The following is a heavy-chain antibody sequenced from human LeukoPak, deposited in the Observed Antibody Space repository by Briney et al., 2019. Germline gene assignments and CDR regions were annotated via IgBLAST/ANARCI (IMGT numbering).Heavy chain of an antibody. CDR2: ISSSSTYI. V-gene: IGHV3-21*01. D-gene: IGHD2-2*01. CDR3: ARVWSPPYTSTWPDYFDY. Sequence: GGSLRLSCVGSGFSFNSYSMNWVRQAPGMGLEWVSAISSSSTYIYYADSLKGRITISRDNAKNSLYLQMDGLRVEDTAVYFCARVWSPPYTSTWPDYFDYWGQGALVTVS. J-gene: IGHJ4*02. CDR1: GFSFNSYS.